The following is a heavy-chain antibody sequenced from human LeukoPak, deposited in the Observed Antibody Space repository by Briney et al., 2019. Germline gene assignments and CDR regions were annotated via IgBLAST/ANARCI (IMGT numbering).Heavy chain of an antibody. CDR1: GYTFTGYY. CDR2: INPNSGGT. Sequence: ASVKVSCKASGYTFTGYYMHWVRQAPGQGLEWMGWINPNSGGTNYAQKLQGRVTMTTDTSTSTAYMELRSLRSDDTAVYYCARADGSWLVPAAYFDYWGQGTLVTVSS. V-gene: IGHV1-2*02. CDR3: ARADGSWLVPAAYFDY. J-gene: IGHJ4*02. D-gene: IGHD6-19*01.